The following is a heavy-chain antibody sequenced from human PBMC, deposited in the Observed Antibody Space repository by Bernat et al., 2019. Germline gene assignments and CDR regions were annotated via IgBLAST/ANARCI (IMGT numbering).Heavy chain of an antibody. CDR3: ARGVKYSGYDKEPPIGY. Sequence: QVQLVESGGGVVQPGRSLRLSCAASGFTFSSYGMHWVRQAPGKGLEWVAVIWYDGSNKYYAESVTGRFTISRDNSKNPLYLQMNSLRAEDTAVYYCARGVKYSGYDKEPPIGYWGQGTLVTVSS. D-gene: IGHD5-12*01. V-gene: IGHV3-33*01. CDR2: IWYDGSNK. CDR1: GFTFSSYG. J-gene: IGHJ4*02.